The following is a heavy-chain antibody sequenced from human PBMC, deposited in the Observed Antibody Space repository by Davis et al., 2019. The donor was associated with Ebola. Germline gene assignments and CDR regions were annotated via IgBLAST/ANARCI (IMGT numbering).Heavy chain of an antibody. D-gene: IGHD6-13*01. Sequence: GESLKISCAASGFTFSNYWMHWVRQAPGKGLVWVARINSDGSSTSYADSVKGRFTISRDNAKNTLYLQMNSLRAEDTAVYYCARAPSTGITAAGLFFDYWDQGTLVTVSS. CDR3: ARAPSTGITAAGLFFDY. CDR1: GFTFSNYW. CDR2: INSDGSST. V-gene: IGHV3-74*01. J-gene: IGHJ4*02.